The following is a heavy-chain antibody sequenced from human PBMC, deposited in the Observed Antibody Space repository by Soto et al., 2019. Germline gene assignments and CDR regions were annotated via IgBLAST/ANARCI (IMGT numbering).Heavy chain of an antibody. J-gene: IGHJ6*02. D-gene: IGHD2-2*01. CDR2: INPSGGST. CDR3: ARDKRGVRVVPAVPRGYYGMDV. V-gene: IGHV1-46*01. CDR1: GYTFTSYY. Sequence: GASVKVSCKASGYTFTSYYMHWVRQAPGQGLEWMGIINPSGGSTSYAQKFQGRVTMTRDTSTSTVYMELSSLRSEDTAVYYCARDKRGVRVVPAVPRGYYGMDVWAQGTTVTVSS.